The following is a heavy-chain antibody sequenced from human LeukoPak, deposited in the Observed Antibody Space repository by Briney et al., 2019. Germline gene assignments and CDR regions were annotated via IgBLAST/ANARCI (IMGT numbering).Heavy chain of an antibody. D-gene: IGHD3-9*01. CDR1: GYTFTSYY. J-gene: IGHJ6*03. CDR2: INPSGGST. CDR3: ARGSRLELRYFDDYYYYMDV. Sequence: ASVKVSCKASGYTFTSYYMHWVRQAPGQGLEWMGIINPSGGSTSYAQKFQGRVTITADESTSTAYMELSSLRSEDTAVYYCARGSRLELRYFDDYYYYMDVWGKGTTVTVSS. V-gene: IGHV1-46*01.